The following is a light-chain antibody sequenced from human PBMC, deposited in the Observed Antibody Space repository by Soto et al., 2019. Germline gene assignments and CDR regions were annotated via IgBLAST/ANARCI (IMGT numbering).Light chain of an antibody. CDR2: AAS. J-gene: IGKJ5*01. CDR3: QQFNSYPIT. CDR1: QGIGNA. Sequence: IQMTQSPSSLSASVGDRVTISCRASQGIGNALGWYQQKPGKAPKLLIYAASTLQSGVPSRFSGSGSGTEFTLTISSLQPEDFATYYCQQFNSYPITFGQGTRLEI. V-gene: IGKV1-17*01.